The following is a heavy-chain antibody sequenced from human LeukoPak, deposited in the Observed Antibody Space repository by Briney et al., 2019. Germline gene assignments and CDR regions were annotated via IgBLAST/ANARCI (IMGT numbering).Heavy chain of an antibody. CDR1: GFTFSSYD. J-gene: IGHJ4*02. CDR2: TGTAGDT. D-gene: IGHD2-15*01. Sequence: PGGSLRLPCAASGFTFSSYDMHWVRQATGKGLEWVSATGTAGDTYYPGSVKGRFNISRENAKNSLYLQMNSLRAGDTAVYYCARGGNRYCSGGSCYMFDYWGQGTLVTVSS. CDR3: ARGGNRYCSGGSCYMFDY. V-gene: IGHV3-13*01.